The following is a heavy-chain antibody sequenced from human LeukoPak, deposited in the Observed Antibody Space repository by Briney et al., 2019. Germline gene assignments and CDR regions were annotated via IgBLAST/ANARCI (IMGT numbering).Heavy chain of an antibody. CDR2: ISAYNGNT. V-gene: IGHV1-18*01. CDR1: GYTFTSYG. Sequence: ASVKVSCKASGYTFTSYGISWVRQAPGQGLEWMGWISAYNGNTNYAQKLQGRVTMTTDTSTSTAYLVLRSLRSDATAVYYCAGVGVCFGYSSSWSDYWGQGTLVTVSS. J-gene: IGHJ4*02. CDR3: AGVGVCFGYSSSWSDY. D-gene: IGHD6-13*01.